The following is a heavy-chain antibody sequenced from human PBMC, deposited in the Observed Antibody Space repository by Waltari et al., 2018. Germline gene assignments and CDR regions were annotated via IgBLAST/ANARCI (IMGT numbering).Heavy chain of an antibody. CDR2: IYPGDSDT. CDR3: AAADLTPYDSSGYRY. V-gene: IGHV5-51*01. CDR1: GYSFTSYW. J-gene: IGHJ4*02. D-gene: IGHD3-22*01. Sequence: EVQLVQSGAEVKKPGESLKISCKGSGYSFTSYWIGWVRQMPGKGLEWMGIIYPGDSDTRYSPAVQGQGTISADKSSSTAYLQWSSLKASDTAMYDCAAADLTPYDSSGYRYWGQGTLVTVSS.